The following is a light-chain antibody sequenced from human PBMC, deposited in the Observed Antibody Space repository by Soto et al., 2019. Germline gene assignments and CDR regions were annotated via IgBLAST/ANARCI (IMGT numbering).Light chain of an antibody. J-gene: IGKJ5*01. CDR2: GTS. CDR3: QQRSKWPIT. V-gene: IGKV3D-20*02. CDR1: QDVSSSY. Sequence: EIVLTQSPGTLSLSPGERATLSCRASQDVSSSYLAWYQQKLGQAPRLLMYGTSNRATVIPARFSGSGSGTDLTLTISSLEPEDFAVYYCQQRSKWPITFGQGTRLEL.